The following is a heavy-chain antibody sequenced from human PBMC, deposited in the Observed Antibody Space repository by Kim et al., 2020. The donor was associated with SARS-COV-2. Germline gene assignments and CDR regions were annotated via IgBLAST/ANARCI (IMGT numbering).Heavy chain of an antibody. CDR2: STK. V-gene: IGHV3-74*01. CDR3: EGYYFGMDV. Sequence: STKTYADSVKGRFTISRDSATNTLYLQMNSLRAEDTAVYYCEGYYFGMDVWGQGTTVTVPS. J-gene: IGHJ6*02.